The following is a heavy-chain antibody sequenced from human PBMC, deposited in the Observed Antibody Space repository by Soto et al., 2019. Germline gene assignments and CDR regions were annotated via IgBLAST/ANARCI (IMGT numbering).Heavy chain of an antibody. CDR2: IWHDGSIE. D-gene: IGHD2-21*01. CDR1: GFTFKNFG. V-gene: IGHV3-33*03. J-gene: IGHJ4*02. Sequence: QVQLVESGGGVVQPGRSLRLSCATSGFTFKNFGMHWVRQAPGKGLEWVAVIWHDGSIEYYADSVKGRFTISRDNSKNILYLQMNRLRAEDTALYYCARTTAVVGDVGFDFWGQGSRVTVSS. CDR3: ARTTAVVGDVGFDF.